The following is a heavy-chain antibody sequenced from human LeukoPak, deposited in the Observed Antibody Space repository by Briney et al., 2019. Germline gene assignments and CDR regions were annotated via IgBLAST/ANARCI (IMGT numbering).Heavy chain of an antibody. Sequence: GESLKISCQGPGSSFSTKWFAGGRQMPGKGLEWMGTIYGGDSDTRYSPSFQGQVTISADKSIGTAYPQWSSLKASDTAMYYCAGQSVRGGNPYYLDYWGQGTLVTVSS. CDR3: AGQSVRGGNPYYLDY. D-gene: IGHD4-23*01. V-gene: IGHV5-51*01. CDR2: IYGGDSDT. CDR1: GSSFSTKW. J-gene: IGHJ4*02.